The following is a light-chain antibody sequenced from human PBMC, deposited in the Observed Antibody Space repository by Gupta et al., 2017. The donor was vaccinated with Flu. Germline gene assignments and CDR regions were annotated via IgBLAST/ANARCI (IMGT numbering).Light chain of an antibody. V-gene: IGKV3-20*01. CDR3: QQYGTSSLYS. Sequence: IVLTQSPGTLSLSPGERATLSCRASQTSNNNYLAWYQQKPGQAPRLLIYAASSRAAGIPDSFSGSGSGTDFTLTITRLEPEDFAVYYCQQYGTSSLYSFGQGTKLEIK. CDR1: QTSNNNY. CDR2: AAS. J-gene: IGKJ2*03.